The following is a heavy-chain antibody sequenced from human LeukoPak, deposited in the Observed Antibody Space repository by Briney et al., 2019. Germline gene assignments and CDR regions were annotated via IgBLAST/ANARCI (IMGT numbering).Heavy chain of an antibody. V-gene: IGHV1-2*02. Sequence: ASVQVSCKASGYTFTCYYMHWVRQAPGQGVEWMGWINPNSGGTNYSQKFQGRVTMTSDTSISTAYMELSRLRSDDTAVYYCARDSGLYYYDSSGSGTDYWGQGTLVTVSS. CDR3: ARDSGLYYYDSSGSGTDY. CDR1: GYTFTCYY. D-gene: IGHD3-22*01. CDR2: INPNSGGT. J-gene: IGHJ4*02.